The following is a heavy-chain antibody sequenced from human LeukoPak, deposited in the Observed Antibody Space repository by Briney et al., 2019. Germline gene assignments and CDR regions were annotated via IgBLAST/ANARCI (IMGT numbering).Heavy chain of an antibody. CDR1: GGSISSYY. CDR3: ARVRMWAFDI. CDR2: IYYGGST. V-gene: IGHV4-59*01. Sequence: SETLSLTCTVSGGSISSYYWSWIRQPPGKGLEWIGYIYYGGSTNYNPSLKSRVTISVDTSKNQFSLKLSSVTAADTAVYYCARVRMWAFDIWGQGTMVTVSS. J-gene: IGHJ3*02. D-gene: IGHD2-15*01.